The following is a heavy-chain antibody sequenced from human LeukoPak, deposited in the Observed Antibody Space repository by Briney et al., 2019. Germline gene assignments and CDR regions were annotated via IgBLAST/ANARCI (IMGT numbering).Heavy chain of an antibody. J-gene: IGHJ5*02. CDR2: ISAYNGNT. Sequence: ASVKVSCKASGYTFTSYGISWVRQAPGQGLEWMGWISAYNGNTNYAQKLQGRVTMTTDTSTSTAYMELRSLRSDDTAVYYCARTPRGYSGYDSTFDPWGQGTLVAVSS. CDR1: GYTFTSYG. V-gene: IGHV1-18*01. CDR3: ARTPRGYSGYDSTFDP. D-gene: IGHD5-12*01.